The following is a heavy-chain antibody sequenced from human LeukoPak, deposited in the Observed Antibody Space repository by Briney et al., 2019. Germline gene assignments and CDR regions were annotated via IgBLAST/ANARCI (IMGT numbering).Heavy chain of an antibody. CDR3: AGQRGYSGYDLDY. J-gene: IGHJ4*02. V-gene: IGHV4-39*07. CDR1: GGSISSSSYY. D-gene: IGHD5-12*01. Sequence: SETLSLTCTVSGGSISSSSYYWGWIRQPPGKGLEWIGSIYYSGSTYYNPSLKSRVTISVDTSKNQFSLKLSSVTAADTAVYYCAGQRGYSGYDLDYWGQGTLVTVSS. CDR2: IYYSGST.